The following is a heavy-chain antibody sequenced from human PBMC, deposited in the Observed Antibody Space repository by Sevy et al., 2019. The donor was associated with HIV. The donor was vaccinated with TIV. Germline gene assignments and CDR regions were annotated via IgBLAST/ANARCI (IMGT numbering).Heavy chain of an antibody. Sequence: SETLSLTCTVSGGSISGYYWSWIRQPAGKGLERVGRTFTTGSTNYNPSLKSRVTMSVDTSKNQFSLKLSSVTAADTAVFYCARGGYSDYGGIDYWGQGTLVTVSS. CDR2: TFTTGST. V-gene: IGHV4-4*07. CDR3: ARGGYSDYGGIDY. J-gene: IGHJ4*02. CDR1: GGSISGYY. D-gene: IGHD4-17*01.